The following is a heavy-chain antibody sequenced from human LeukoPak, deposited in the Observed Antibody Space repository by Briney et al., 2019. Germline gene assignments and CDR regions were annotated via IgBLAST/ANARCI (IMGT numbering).Heavy chain of an antibody. CDR1: GFTFSDYY. J-gene: IGHJ3*02. CDR2: ISSSGTTI. Sequence: GSLRLSCAASGFTFSDYYMSWIRRAPGKGLEWVSYISSSGTTIYYADSVKGRFTISRDNAKNSLCLRMNSLRAEDTAVYYCARGLDYGDAFDIWGQGTMVTVSS. V-gene: IGHV3-11*01. CDR3: ARGLDYGDAFDI. D-gene: IGHD4-17*01.